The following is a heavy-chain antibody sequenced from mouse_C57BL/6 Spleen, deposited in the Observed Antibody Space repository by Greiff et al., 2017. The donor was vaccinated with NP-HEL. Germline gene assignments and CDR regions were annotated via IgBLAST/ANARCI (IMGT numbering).Heavy chain of an antibody. CDR3: ARWHYGSSLWYFEV. Sequence: QVQLQQPGAELVMPGASVKLSCKASGYTFTSYWMHWVKQRPGQGLEWIGEIDPSDSYTNYNQKFKGKSTLTVDKSSSTAYMQLSSLTSEDSAVYYCARWHYGSSLWYFEVWGTGTTVTVSS. D-gene: IGHD1-1*01. V-gene: IGHV1-69*01. CDR2: IDPSDSYT. J-gene: IGHJ1*03. CDR1: GYTFTSYW.